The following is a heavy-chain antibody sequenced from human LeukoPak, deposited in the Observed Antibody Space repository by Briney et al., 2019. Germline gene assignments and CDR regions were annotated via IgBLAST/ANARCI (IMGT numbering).Heavy chain of an antibody. V-gene: IGHV3-53*05. CDR3: AKAHGTYYDYVWGSYPIDY. D-gene: IGHD3-16*02. CDR1: GFTVSSNY. CDR2: IYSGGST. Sequence: LAGGSLRLSCAASGFTVSSNYMSWVRQAPGKGLEWVSVIYSGGSTYYADSVKGRFTISRDNSKNSLYLQMNSLRTEDTALYYCAKAHGTYYDYVWGSYPIDYWGQGTLVTVSS. J-gene: IGHJ4*02.